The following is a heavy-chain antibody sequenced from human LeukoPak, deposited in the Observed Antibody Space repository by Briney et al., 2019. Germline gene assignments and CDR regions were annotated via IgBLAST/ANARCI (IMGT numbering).Heavy chain of an antibody. V-gene: IGHV4-39*01. J-gene: IGHJ4*02. Sequence: SETLSLTCTVSGDSISSSSSYWGWIRQSPGKELEWIGSIYYSGNTYYNPSLKSRVTISIDTSKNQFSLKLSSLTAADTAVYYCARRNYGYYFDFWGQGTLVTVSS. CDR2: IYYSGNT. D-gene: IGHD3-16*01. CDR3: ARRNYGYYFDF. CDR1: GDSISSSSSY.